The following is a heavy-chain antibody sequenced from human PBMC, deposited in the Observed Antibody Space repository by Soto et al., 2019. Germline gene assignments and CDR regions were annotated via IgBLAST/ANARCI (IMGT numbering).Heavy chain of an antibody. J-gene: IGHJ4*02. Sequence: GGSLRLSCAASGFTFSSYAMHWVRQAPGKGLEWVAVISYDGSNKYYADSVKGRFTISRDNSKNTLYLQMNSLRAEDTAVYYCAREEAQLSVFDYWGQGTLVTVSS. D-gene: IGHD6-6*01. CDR2: ISYDGSNK. V-gene: IGHV3-30-3*01. CDR1: GFTFSSYA. CDR3: AREEAQLSVFDY.